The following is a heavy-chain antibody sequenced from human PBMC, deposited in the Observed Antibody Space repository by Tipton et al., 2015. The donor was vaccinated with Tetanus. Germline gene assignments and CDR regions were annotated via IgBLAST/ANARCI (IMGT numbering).Heavy chain of an antibody. D-gene: IGHD3-16*01. CDR1: GFTFSSFG. V-gene: IGHV3-30*03. J-gene: IGHJ5*02. CDR3: ARAHLTASRMSPWGT. Sequence: SLRLSCEASGFTFSSFGMHWVRQAPGKGLEWVAVIPYDGSSKYYSDSVKGRFTVSRDNSKNTVFLQLDTVRPEDTGVYFCARAHLTASRMSPWGTWGQGTLVTVSS. CDR2: IPYDGSSK.